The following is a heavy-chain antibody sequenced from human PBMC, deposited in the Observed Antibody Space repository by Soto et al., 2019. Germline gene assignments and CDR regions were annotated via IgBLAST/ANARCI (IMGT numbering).Heavy chain of an antibody. CDR3: ARDLSVDIVVVVAAPSYNWFDP. D-gene: IGHD2-15*01. J-gene: IGHJ5*02. CDR2: ISSSSSYI. Sequence: PGGSLRLSCAASGFTFSSYSMNWVRQAPGKGLEWVSSISSSSSYIYYADSVKGRFTISRDNAKNSLYLQMNSLRAEDTAVYYCARDLSVDIVVVVAAPSYNWFDPWGQGTLVTVLL. V-gene: IGHV3-21*01. CDR1: GFTFSSYS.